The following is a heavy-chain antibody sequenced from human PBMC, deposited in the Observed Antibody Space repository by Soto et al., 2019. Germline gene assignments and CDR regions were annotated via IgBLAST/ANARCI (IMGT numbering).Heavy chain of an antibody. CDR1: GFTFRSYF. J-gene: IGHJ4*02. V-gene: IGHV3-7*01. CDR3: AREGEPYSRGCRKCGAFDY. D-gene: IGHD6-13*01. Sequence: EVQLVESGGGLVQPGGSLRLSWAAPGFTFRSYFISWVRQAQGKGLEWVANIKGDGKEKYYVDFVKGRFTISNDNAKNSLYLQMNSLKAEDTAVYYCAREGEPYSRGCRKCGAFDYWGQGTLVTVSS. CDR2: IKGDGKEK.